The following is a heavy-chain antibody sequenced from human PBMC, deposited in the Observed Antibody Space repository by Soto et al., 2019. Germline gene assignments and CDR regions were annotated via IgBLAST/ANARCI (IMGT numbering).Heavy chain of an antibody. CDR2: ISGFNGNT. CDR3: ARDRGVAPPVAGNTHYYYYMDV. Sequence: QDQLVQSGAEVKKPGASVTVSCKASGYSFTNYGITWVRQAPGQGLEWMGWISGFNGNTHYAQKLQGRVTMTTDASTSTAYMELRSQRSDDTAGYYCARDRGVAPPVAGNTHYYYYMDVWGKGTTVTVSS. D-gene: IGHD6-19*01. J-gene: IGHJ6*03. CDR1: GYSFTNYG. V-gene: IGHV1-18*01.